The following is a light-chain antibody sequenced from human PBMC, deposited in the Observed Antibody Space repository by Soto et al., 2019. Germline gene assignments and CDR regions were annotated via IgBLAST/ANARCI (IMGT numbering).Light chain of an antibody. Sequence: IEMTQSPDSQAVSLGERATISCWSSQTLLYSSNNKNYLAWYQQKPGQPPKLLISWASTRESGVPDRFSGSGSGTDFTLTISSLQAEDVAVYYCQQYYSTLCTFGQGTKVEIK. CDR2: WAS. V-gene: IGKV4-1*01. CDR3: QQYYSTLCT. J-gene: IGKJ2*02. CDR1: QTLLYSSNNKNY.